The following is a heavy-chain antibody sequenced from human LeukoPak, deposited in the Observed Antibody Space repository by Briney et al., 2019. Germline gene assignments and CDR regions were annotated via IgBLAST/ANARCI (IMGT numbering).Heavy chain of an antibody. CDR3: ARANYYDSTGCYHDY. CDR1: RGSITGDPHY. D-gene: IGHD3-22*01. J-gene: IGHJ4*02. CDR2: VSANGRT. V-gene: IGHV4-61*09. Sequence: SETLSLTCSVSRGSITGDPHYWTWIRQTAGKGLEWIGHVSANGRTTYNPSLKSRVATSVDTSKKKFFLRLDSVTAADTAVYYCARANYYDSTGCYHDYWGQGTLVTVSS.